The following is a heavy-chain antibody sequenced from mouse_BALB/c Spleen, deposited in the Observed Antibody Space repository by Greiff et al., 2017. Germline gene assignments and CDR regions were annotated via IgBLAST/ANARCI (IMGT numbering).Heavy chain of an antibody. Sequence: DVKLVESGGGLVKPGGSLKLSCAASGFTFSDYYMYWVRQTPEKRLEWVATISDGGSYTYYPDSVKGRFTISRDNAKNNLYLQMSSLKSEDTAMYYCAREVLRGAMDYWGQGTSVTVSS. J-gene: IGHJ4*01. CDR2: ISDGGSYT. D-gene: IGHD1-1*01. CDR3: AREVLRGAMDY. CDR1: GFTFSDYY. V-gene: IGHV5-4*02.